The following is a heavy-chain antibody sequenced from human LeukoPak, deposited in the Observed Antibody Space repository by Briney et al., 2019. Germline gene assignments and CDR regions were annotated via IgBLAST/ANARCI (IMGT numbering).Heavy chain of an antibody. CDR3: ARGYDGDY. CDR2: ISSDGNTK. V-gene: IGHV3-30*04. CDR1: GFSFSTYA. J-gene: IGHJ4*02. Sequence: GGSLRLPCMVSGFSFSTYAMNWVRQAPGKGLEWVAVISSDGNTKYYADSVKGRFTISRDSSTNTLFLQMDSLRNEDTALYYCARGYDGDYWGQGTLVTDSS. D-gene: IGHD1-1*01.